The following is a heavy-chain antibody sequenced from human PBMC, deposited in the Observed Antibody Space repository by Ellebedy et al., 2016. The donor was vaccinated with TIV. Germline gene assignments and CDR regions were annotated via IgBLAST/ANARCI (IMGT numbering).Heavy chain of an antibody. CDR2: IWHDGSNR. CDR1: GFMFSTYG. J-gene: IGHJ6*02. Sequence: GESLKISXEASGFMFSTYGMHWVRQAPGKGLEWVAAIWHDGSNRYYADSVKGRCTISRDNSKNTLYLQMTNLRVDDTAAYYCVGESGLHYYGMDVWGQGTTVTVSS. CDR3: VGESGLHYYGMDV. D-gene: IGHD3-16*01. V-gene: IGHV3-33*01.